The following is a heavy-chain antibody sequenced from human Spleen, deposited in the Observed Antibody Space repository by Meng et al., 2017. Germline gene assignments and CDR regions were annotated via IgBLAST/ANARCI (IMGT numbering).Heavy chain of an antibody. J-gene: IGHJ4*02. D-gene: IGHD6-25*01. CDR3: ARDEDISAAGKLFGDY. CDR1: GYNFPGYY. V-gene: IGHV1-2*06. CDR2: INPKSGDT. Sequence: LVQSGAEVKKPGASVNVSCKPSGYNFPGYYIHWVRRAPGQGLEWMGRINPKSGDTHYAQKFQARVTMTGDTSISTAYMELSGLRSDDTAMYYCARDEDISAAGKLFGDYWGQGTLVTVSS.